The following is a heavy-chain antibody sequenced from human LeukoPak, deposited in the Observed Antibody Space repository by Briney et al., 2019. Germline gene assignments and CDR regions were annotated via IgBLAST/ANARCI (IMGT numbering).Heavy chain of an antibody. CDR1: GFTFSSYS. J-gene: IGHJ4*02. D-gene: IGHD3-16*01. V-gene: IGHV3-21*01. CDR3: ARDWGHGSYFNY. CDR2: VSTGSNYI. Sequence: GGSLRLSCTASGFTFSSYSLNWVRQAPGKGLEWVSSVSTGSNYIYYADSVKGRFTISRDNAKNSLYLQMNSLRAEDTAVYYCARDWGHGSYFNYWGQGTLVIVSS.